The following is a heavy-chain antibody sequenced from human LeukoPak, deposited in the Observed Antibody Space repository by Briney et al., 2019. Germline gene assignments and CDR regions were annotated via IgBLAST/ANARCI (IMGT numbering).Heavy chain of an antibody. V-gene: IGHV3-23*01. D-gene: IGHD1-26*01. CDR3: AKDLSGSGGFDY. CDR1: GFTFSSYA. Sequence: GESLKISCAASGFTFSSYAMSWVRQAPGKGLEWVSAISGSGGSTYYADSVKGRFTISRDNSKNTLYLQMNSLRAEDTAVYYCAKDLSGSGGFDYWGQGTLVTVSS. CDR2: ISGSGGST. J-gene: IGHJ4*02.